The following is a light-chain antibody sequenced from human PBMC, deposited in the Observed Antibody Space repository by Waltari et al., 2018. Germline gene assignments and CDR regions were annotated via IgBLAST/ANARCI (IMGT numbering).Light chain of an antibody. CDR2: EVT. V-gene: IGLV2-14*01. J-gene: IGLJ2*01. Sequence: QSALTQPASVSGSPGQSITISCTGTNSDVGGFNYVSSYQQHPGKAPKLVIYEVTHRPSGASYRFAGSKSGNTASLTISGLQAEDEADYYCCSYANSRTVIFGGGTKLTVL. CDR3: CSYANSRTVI. CDR1: NSDVGGFNY.